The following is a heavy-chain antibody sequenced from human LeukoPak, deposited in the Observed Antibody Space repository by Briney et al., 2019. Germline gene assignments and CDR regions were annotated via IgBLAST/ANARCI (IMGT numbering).Heavy chain of an antibody. CDR3: ARNPRYYYYMDV. CDR2: IYDSGST. CDR1: GGSISTYY. J-gene: IGHJ6*03. Sequence: SETLSLTCTVSGGSISTYYWNWIRQPPGKGLEWIGYIYDSGSTNYNPSLKSRVTISVDASMNQFSLELSSVTAADTAVYYCARNPRYYYYMDVWGKGTTVTVSS. V-gene: IGHV4-59*01.